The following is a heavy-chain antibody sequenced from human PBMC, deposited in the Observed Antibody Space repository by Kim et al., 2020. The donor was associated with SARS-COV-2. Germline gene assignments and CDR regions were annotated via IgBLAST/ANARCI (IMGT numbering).Heavy chain of an antibody. CDR3: ARDNYDSSGYPDYYYYYYMDV. J-gene: IGHJ6*03. Sequence: LETLSLTCTVSGGSISSSSYYWGWIRQPPGKGLEWIGSIYYSGSTYYNPSLKSRVTISVDTSKNQFSLKLSSVTAADTAVYYCARDNYDSSGYPDYYYYYYMDVWGKGTTVTVSS. D-gene: IGHD3-22*01. CDR1: GGSISSSSYY. CDR2: IYYSGST. V-gene: IGHV4-39*02.